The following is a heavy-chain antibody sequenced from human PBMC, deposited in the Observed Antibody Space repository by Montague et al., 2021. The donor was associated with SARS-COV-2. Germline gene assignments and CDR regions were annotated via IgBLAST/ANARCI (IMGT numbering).Heavy chain of an antibody. CDR2: IDWDDDK. CDR3: ARERIQLWLGDYYYGMDV. D-gene: IGHD5-18*01. Sequence: PALVKPTQTLTLTCTFSGFSLSTSGMCVSWIRQPPGKALEWLARIDWDDDKYYSTSLKTRLTISKDTSKNQVVLTMTNMDPVDTATYYCARERIQLWLGDYYYGMDVWGQGTTVTVSS. J-gene: IGHJ6*02. V-gene: IGHV2-70*11. CDR1: GFSLSTSGMC.